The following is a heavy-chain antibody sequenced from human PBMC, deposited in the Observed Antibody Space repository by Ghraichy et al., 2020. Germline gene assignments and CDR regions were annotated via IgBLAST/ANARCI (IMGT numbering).Heavy chain of an antibody. CDR1: GYTFTSYY. CDR3: ARDQSGGITIFGFFDY. V-gene: IGHV1-46*01. J-gene: IGHJ4*02. D-gene: IGHD3-3*01. CDR2: INPSGGST. Sequence: ASVKVSCKASGYTFTSYYMHWVRQAPGQGLEWMGIINPSGGSTSYAQKFQGRVTMTRDTSTSTVYMELSSLRSEDTAVYYCARDQSGGITIFGFFDYWGQGTLVTVSS.